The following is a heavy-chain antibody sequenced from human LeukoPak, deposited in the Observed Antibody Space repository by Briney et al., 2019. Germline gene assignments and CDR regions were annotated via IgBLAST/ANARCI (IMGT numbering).Heavy chain of an antibody. CDR2: INPSGGST. J-gene: IGHJ4*02. D-gene: IGHD1-26*01. Sequence: ASVKVSCKASGYTFTSYYIHWVRQAPGQGLEWMGIINPSGGSTNYAQDFQGRVTMTRDTSTSTVYMELSSLRSEDTAVYYCARRELAGSTAYFDYWGQGTLITVSS. CDR1: GYTFTSYY. CDR3: ARRELAGSTAYFDY. V-gene: IGHV1-46*01.